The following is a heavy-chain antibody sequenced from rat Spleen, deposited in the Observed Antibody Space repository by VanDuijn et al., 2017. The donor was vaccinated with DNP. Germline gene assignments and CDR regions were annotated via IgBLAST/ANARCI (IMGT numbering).Heavy chain of an antibody. J-gene: IGHJ2*01. CDR1: GFTFSDYN. D-gene: IGHD1-2*01. CDR3: ARHRIYYYSSYAYFDY. CDR2: ISYDGSST. Sequence: EVQLVESGGGLVQPGRSLKLSCAASGFTFSDYNMAWVRQAPTKGLEWVATISYDGSSTYYRDSVKGRFTISRDNAKSTLYLQMDSLRSEDTATYYCARHRIYYYSSYAYFDYWGQGVMVTVSS. V-gene: IGHV5-7*01.